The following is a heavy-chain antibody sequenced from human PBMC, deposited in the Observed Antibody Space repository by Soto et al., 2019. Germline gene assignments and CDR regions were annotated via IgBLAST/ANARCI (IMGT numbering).Heavy chain of an antibody. V-gene: IGHV4-39*01. D-gene: IGHD3-3*02. CDR3: ARLPSRHLVDY. CDR2: MFYGVST. Sequence: TLSLTCTVSGSSINSSGYYWGWIRQPPGKGLEWIGSMFYGVSTYYNPSLKSRVTVSVDTSKNQFSLNLRSVTAADTAVYYCARLPSRHLVDYWGQGTLVTVS. J-gene: IGHJ4*02. CDR1: GSSINSSGYY.